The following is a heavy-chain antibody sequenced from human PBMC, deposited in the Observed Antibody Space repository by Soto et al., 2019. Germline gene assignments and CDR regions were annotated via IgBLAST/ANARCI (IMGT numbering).Heavy chain of an antibody. Sequence: PGGSLRLSCTASGFSFGDYAMNWVRQAPGKGLEWVGLIRSKTYGGTTEYAASVKGRFTISRDDSKSIVSLQMNSLKTEDTAVYYCSTIFWPFAYWGQGTLVTV. CDR1: GFSFGDYA. J-gene: IGHJ4*02. CDR3: STIFWPFAY. V-gene: IGHV3-49*04. CDR2: IRSKTYGGTT. D-gene: IGHD3-9*01.